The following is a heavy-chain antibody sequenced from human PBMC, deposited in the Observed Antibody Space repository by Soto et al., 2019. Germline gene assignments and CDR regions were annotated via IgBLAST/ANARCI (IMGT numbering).Heavy chain of an antibody. CDR1: GGTFSSYA. J-gene: IGHJ3*02. D-gene: IGHD3-22*01. CDR2: IIPIFGTA. CDR3: ASPRAIVVVGGDAFDI. Sequence: SVKVSCKASGGTFSSYAISWVRQAPGQGLEWMGGIIPIFGTANYAQKFQGRVTITADESTSTAYMELSSLRSEDTAVYYCASPRAIVVVGGDAFDIWGQGTMVTVSS. V-gene: IGHV1-69*13.